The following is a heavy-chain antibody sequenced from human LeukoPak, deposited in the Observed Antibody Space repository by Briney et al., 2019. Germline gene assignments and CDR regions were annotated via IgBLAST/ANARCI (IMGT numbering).Heavy chain of an antibody. Sequence: GGSLRLSCAASGFTFSSYAMSWVRQAPGKGLEWVSAISGSGGSTYYADSVKGRFTISRDNSKNTLYLQMNSLRAEDTAVYYCARDRLWFGDPLYFDYWGQGTLVTVSS. D-gene: IGHD3-10*01. V-gene: IGHV3-23*01. J-gene: IGHJ4*02. CDR2: ISGSGGST. CDR1: GFTFSSYA. CDR3: ARDRLWFGDPLYFDY.